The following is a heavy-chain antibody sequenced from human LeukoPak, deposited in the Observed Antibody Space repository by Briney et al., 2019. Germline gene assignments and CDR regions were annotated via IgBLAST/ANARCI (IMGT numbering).Heavy chain of an antibody. CDR3: ARRGTDYCTPSSCHPNWFAP. CDR2: IDGSSSCT. V-gene: IGHV3-11*03. J-gene: IGHJ5*02. CDR1: GFIFSDYY. Sequence: GGSLRPSCAASGFIFSDYYMSWMRQAPGKGLEWLSYIDGSSSCTNYADSVKGRFTISRDNVKNSLYLQMNSLRAEDTAVYFCARRGTDYCTPSSCHPNWFAPWGQGTQVTVSS. D-gene: IGHD4-11*01.